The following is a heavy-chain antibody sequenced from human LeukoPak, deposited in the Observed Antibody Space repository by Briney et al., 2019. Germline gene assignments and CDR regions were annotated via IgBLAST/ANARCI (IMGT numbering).Heavy chain of an antibody. CDR2: INPNSGGT. D-gene: IGHD2-15*01. CDR1: GYTFTGYY. J-gene: IGHJ5*02. V-gene: IGHV1-2*06. Sequence: ASVKVSCKASGYTFTGYYMHWVRQAPGQGLEWMGRINPNSGGTNYAQKFQGRVTMTRDTSISTAYMELSRLRSDDTAVYYCARDLVAAKPSNWFDPRGQGTLVTVSS. CDR3: ARDLVAAKPSNWFDP.